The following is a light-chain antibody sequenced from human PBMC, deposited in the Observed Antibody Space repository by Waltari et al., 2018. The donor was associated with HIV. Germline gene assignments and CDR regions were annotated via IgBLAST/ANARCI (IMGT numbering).Light chain of an antibody. CDR3: QQSYSTPLWT. CDR2: GAS. V-gene: IGKV1-39*01. J-gene: IGKJ2*02. Sequence: DIQGTQSPSSLSASVGDRVTIPCRTSQSISNYLNWYQQKPGKAPNLLIYGASTLQNGVPSRFSGSGSGTDFTLTISSLQPEDFATYYCQQSYSTPLWTFGQGTKLEIK. CDR1: QSISNY.